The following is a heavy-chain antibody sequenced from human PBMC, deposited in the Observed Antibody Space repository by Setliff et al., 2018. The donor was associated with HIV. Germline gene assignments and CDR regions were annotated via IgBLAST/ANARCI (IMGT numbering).Heavy chain of an antibody. J-gene: IGHJ4*02. V-gene: IGHV4-39*02. CDR2: ILYSGAI. CDR1: GASISSGSSY. Sequence: SETLSLTCTVSGASISSGSSYWGWIRQPPGKGLEWIGNILYSGAIFYNPSLKSRVTMSVDTSGSRFSLKLTSVTAADTAVYYCARPSFGIGGGANFDSWGRGTLVTVSS. CDR3: ARPSFGIGGGANFDS. D-gene: IGHD3-3*01.